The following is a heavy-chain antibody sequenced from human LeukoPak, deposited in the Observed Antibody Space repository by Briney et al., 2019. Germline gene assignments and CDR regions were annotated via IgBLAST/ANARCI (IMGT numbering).Heavy chain of an antibody. V-gene: IGHV4-38-2*01. CDR2: IYHSGST. CDR1: GYSFSSGYY. Sequence: SETLSLTCAVSGYSFSSGYYWGGRRPPAGRGLEWIGSIYHSGSTYYNPSLKSRVTISVDTSKNQFSLKLSSVTAADTAVYYCARQGGDYFDYWGQGTLVTVSS. D-gene: IGHD1-26*01. J-gene: IGHJ4*02. CDR3: ARQGGDYFDY.